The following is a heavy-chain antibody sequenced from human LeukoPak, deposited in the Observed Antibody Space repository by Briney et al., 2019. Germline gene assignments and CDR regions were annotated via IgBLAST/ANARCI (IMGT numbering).Heavy chain of an antibody. J-gene: IGHJ4*02. CDR2: INPNSGYT. CDR1: GYAFTSLD. Sequence: ASVKVSCKASGYAFTSLDINWVRQATGQGREWMGWINPNSGYTGSAQKFQGRLPMTRDTSISTAYMELTSLTSEDKAMYSCARVAGSADYWGQGSLVTVSS. CDR3: ARVAGSADY. D-gene: IGHD6-19*01. V-gene: IGHV1-8*01.